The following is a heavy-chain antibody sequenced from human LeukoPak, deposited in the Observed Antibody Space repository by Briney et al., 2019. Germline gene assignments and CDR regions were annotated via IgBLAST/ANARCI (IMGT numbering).Heavy chain of an antibody. D-gene: IGHD1-26*01. V-gene: IGHV3-23*01. Sequence: GGSLRLSCAASGFTFTNYAMYSMYWLRQAPGKGLEWVSGIVRSGGSTYYADSVKGRFTISRDNSKNTLYLQMNSLRAEDTAVYYCTKLVGASPLDYWGQGTLVTVSS. CDR2: IVRSGGST. J-gene: IGHJ4*02. CDR3: TKLVGASPLDY. CDR1: GFTFTNYA.